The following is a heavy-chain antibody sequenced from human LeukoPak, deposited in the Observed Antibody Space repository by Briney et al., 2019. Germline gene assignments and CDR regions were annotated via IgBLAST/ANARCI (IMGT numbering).Heavy chain of an antibody. CDR1: GDSFYSNSAP. D-gene: IGHD2-2*01. CDR2: KYYRSKWYH. CDR3: ARDPAYNYGMDV. V-gene: IGHV6-1*01. Sequence: SQTLSLTRAFSGDSFYSNSAPWNWIKQSPSRGLERLGRKYYRSKWYHDYAVSVRSRISINPDTSKSQFSLQLTSVTPEDTAVYYCARDPAYNYGMDVWGQGTTVTVSS. J-gene: IGHJ6*02.